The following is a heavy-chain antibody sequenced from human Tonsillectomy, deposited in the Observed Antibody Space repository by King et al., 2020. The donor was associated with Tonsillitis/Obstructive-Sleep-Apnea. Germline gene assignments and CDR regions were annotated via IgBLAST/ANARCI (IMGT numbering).Heavy chain of an antibody. D-gene: IGHD4-17*01. CDR1: GFTFSSYA. CDR2: ISGSGGST. Sequence: VQLVESGGGLVQPGGSLRLSCAASGFTFSSYAMSWVRQAPGKGLEWVSAISGSGGSTYYADSVKGRFTISRDNSKNTLYLQMNSLRAEDTAVYYCANPPGLDGDYYHYYMDVWGKGPRSPSP. CDR3: ANPPGLDGDYYHYYMDV. V-gene: IGHV3-23*04. J-gene: IGHJ6*03.